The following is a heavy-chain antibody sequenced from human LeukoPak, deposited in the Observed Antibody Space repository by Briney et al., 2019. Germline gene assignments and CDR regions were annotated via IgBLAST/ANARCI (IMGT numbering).Heavy chain of an antibody. J-gene: IGHJ4*02. Sequence: GGSLRLSCAASGFTFRSYGMHWVRQAPGKGLEWVAFIRYDGSNKYCTDSVKGRFTISRDNSRNTLYLQMNSLRAEDTAVYYCAKDFSVYYYDSRILDYWGQGTLVTVSS. CDR1: GFTFRSYG. V-gene: IGHV3-30*02. D-gene: IGHD3-22*01. CDR3: AKDFSVYYYDSRILDY. CDR2: IRYDGSNK.